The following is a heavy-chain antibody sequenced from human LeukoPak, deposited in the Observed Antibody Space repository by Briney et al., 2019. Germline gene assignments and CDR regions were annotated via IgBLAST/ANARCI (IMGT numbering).Heavy chain of an antibody. D-gene: IGHD4-17*01. CDR1: GGSFSSYA. CDR2: IIPIFGTA. CDR3: ARTTVTTENWFDP. V-gene: IGHV1-69*06. J-gene: IGHJ5*02. Sequence: SVKVSFKASGGSFSSYAISWVRQAPGQGLEWMGGIIPIFGTANYAQKFQGRVTITADKSTSTAYMELSSLRSEDTAVYYCARTTVTTENWFDPWGQGTLVTVSS.